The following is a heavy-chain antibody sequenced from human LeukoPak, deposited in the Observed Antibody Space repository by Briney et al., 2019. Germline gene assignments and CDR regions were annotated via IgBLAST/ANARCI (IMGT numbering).Heavy chain of an antibody. J-gene: IGHJ4*02. CDR1: GIIFSDYW. V-gene: IGHV3-7*01. CDR2: IKHDSSEK. D-gene: IGHD3-16*01. Sequence: GGSLRLSCAVSGIIFSDYWMSWVRQASGKGLEWVANIKHDSSEKYYVDSVKGRFTISRDNAKNSLYLQMNSLRAEDTAVYYCVNDLARRGGYWGQGTLVTVSA. CDR3: VNDLARRGGY.